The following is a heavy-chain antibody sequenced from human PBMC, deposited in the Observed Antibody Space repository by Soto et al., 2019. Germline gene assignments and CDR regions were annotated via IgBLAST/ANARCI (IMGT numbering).Heavy chain of an antibody. CDR2: ISSSSSYT. D-gene: IGHD3-3*01. V-gene: IGHV3-11*06. CDR1: GFTFSDYY. CDR3: ARRVRDFWSGWYFDY. Sequence: QVQLVESGGGLVKPGGSLRLSCAASGFTFSDYYMSWIRQAPGKGLEWVSYISSSSSYTNYADSVKGRFTISRDNAKNSLYLQMNSLRAEDTAVYYCARRVRDFWSGWYFDYWGQGTLVTVSS. J-gene: IGHJ4*02.